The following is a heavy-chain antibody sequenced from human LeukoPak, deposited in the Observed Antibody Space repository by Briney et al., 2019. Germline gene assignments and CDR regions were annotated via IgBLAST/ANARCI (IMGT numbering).Heavy chain of an antibody. D-gene: IGHD1-1*01. CDR1: GDSISDYY. Sequence: PSETLSLTCTVSGDSISDYYWNWIRQPAGMALEWIGRVRSSGDTNYNPSLRSRLTMSVDRSKNQFSLKLTSVTAADPAVYYCARRVRLYDSSFDIWGQGTMVTVSS. CDR3: ARRVRLYDSSFDI. J-gene: IGHJ3*02. CDR2: VRSSGDT. V-gene: IGHV4-4*07.